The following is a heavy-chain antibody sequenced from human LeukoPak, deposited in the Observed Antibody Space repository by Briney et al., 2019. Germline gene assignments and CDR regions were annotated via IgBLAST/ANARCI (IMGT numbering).Heavy chain of an antibody. D-gene: IGHD6-25*01. CDR1: GDSITSYY. CDR2: IYYSGST. CDR3: ASQKIGFYWYFDL. Sequence: SETLSLTCTVSGDSITSYYWSWIRQPPGKGLEWIGYIYYSGSTNYNPSLKSRVTISVDTSKNQFSLKLSSVTAADTAVYYCASQKIGFYWYFDLWGRGTLVTVSS. V-gene: IGHV4-59*08. J-gene: IGHJ2*01.